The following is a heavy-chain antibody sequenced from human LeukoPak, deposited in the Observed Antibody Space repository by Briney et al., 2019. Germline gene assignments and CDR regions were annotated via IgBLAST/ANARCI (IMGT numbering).Heavy chain of an antibody. D-gene: IGHD3-10*01. Sequence: PGGSLRLSCAVSGFSFSSYWTSWVRQAPGKGLGWVANIKEDGSEKHDVDSVMGRFTISRDNVKNALYLQMNSLRAEDTAVYYCARDGSFRPMVRGVIGFTDYWGQGTLVTVSS. V-gene: IGHV3-7*01. CDR3: ARDGSFRPMVRGVIGFTDY. CDR2: IKEDGSEK. J-gene: IGHJ4*02. CDR1: GFSFSSYW.